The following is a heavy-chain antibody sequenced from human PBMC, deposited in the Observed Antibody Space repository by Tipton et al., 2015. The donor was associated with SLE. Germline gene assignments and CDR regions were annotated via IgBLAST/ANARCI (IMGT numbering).Heavy chain of an antibody. D-gene: IGHD3-10*01. CDR1: GFTFTNSA. J-gene: IGHJ3*02. V-gene: IGHV3-30*04. CDR2: ISHDGKKT. Sequence: QLVQSGGGVVQPGRSLRLSCVVSGFTFTNSAMHWVRQAPGTGLEWMAVISHDGKKTHYTDSVKGRFTIPRDNSEDTVRLQMNSLRGEDTAVYHCAKGFGSGSPIWGQGTLVTVSS. CDR3: AKGFGSGSPI.